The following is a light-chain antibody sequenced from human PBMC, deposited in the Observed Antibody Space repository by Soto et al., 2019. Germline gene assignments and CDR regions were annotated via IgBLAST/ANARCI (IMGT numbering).Light chain of an antibody. CDR3: QQYLSYPIT. CDR1: QSISSW. Sequence: DIQMTQSPSTLSASVGDRVTITCRASQSISSWLAWYQQKPGKAPKSLIYKASSLESGVPSRFSGSGSGTEFTLTISSLQPDDFATYYCQQYLSYPITFGQGTRLETK. CDR2: KAS. J-gene: IGKJ5*01. V-gene: IGKV1-5*03.